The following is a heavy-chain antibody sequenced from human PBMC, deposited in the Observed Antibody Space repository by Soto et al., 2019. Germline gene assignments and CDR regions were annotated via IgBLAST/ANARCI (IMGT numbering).Heavy chain of an antibody. V-gene: IGHV3-21*01. CDR3: ARARYCSGGSCYLNY. CDR2: ISSSSSYI. D-gene: IGHD2-15*01. CDR1: GFTFSSYS. Sequence: GGSLRLSCAASGFTFSSYSMNWVRQAPGKGLEWVSSISSSSSYIYYADSVKGRFTISRDNAKNSLYLQMNSLRAEDTAVYYCARARYCSGGSCYLNYWGQGTLVTVSS. J-gene: IGHJ4*02.